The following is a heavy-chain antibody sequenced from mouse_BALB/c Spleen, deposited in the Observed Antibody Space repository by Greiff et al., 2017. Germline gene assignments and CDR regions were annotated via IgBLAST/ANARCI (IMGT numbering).Heavy chain of an antibody. J-gene: IGHJ4*01. CDR3: ARDPYDGYYVYYAMDY. Sequence: VKLVESGPGLVAPSQSLSITCTVSGFSLTSYGVHWVRQPPGKGLEWLGVIWAGGSTNYNSALMSRLSISKDNSKSQVFLKMNSLQTDDTAMYYCARDPYDGYYVYYAMDYWGQGTSVTVSS. CDR1: GFSLTSYG. V-gene: IGHV2-9*02. D-gene: IGHD2-3*01. CDR2: IWAGGST.